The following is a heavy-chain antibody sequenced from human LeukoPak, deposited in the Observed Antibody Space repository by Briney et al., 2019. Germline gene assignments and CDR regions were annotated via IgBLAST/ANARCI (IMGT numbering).Heavy chain of an antibody. Sequence: PGGSLRLSCAASGFTVSSNYMSWVRQAPGKGLEWVAFIRADGSGRYYADSVNGRFTISRDNSKNTLYLQMNSLRAEDTAVYYCAKDPAAAGIVDYWGQGTLVTVSS. CDR1: GFTVSSNY. CDR3: AKDPAAAGIVDY. D-gene: IGHD6-13*01. J-gene: IGHJ4*02. CDR2: IRADGSGR. V-gene: IGHV3-30*02.